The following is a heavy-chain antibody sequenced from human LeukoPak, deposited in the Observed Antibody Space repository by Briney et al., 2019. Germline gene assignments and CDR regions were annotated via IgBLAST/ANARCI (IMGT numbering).Heavy chain of an antibody. D-gene: IGHD1-26*01. V-gene: IGHV3-11*01. J-gene: IGHJ4*02. CDR2: ISSSGSTI. CDR1: GFTFSVYS. Sequence: GGSLRLSCAASGFTFSVYSMNWIRQAPGKGLEWVSYISSSGSTIYYADSVKGRFTISRDNAKNSLYLQMNSLRAEDTAVYYCARPVGATASNPFDYWGQGTLVTVSS. CDR3: ARPVGATASNPFDY.